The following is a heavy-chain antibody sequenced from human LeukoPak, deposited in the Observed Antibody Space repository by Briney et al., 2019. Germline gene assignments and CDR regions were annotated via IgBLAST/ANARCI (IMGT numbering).Heavy chain of an antibody. CDR2: IIPILGIA. CDR3: ARSVVVVVAAETLYYYGMDV. D-gene: IGHD2-15*01. V-gene: IGHV1-69*04. CDR1: GGTFSSYA. J-gene: IGHJ6*02. Sequence: SVKVSCKASGGTFSSYAISWVRQAPGQGLEWMGRIIPILGIANYAQKFQGRVTITADKSTSTAYMELSSLRSEDTAVYYYARSVVVVVAAETLYYYGMDVWGQGTTVTVSS.